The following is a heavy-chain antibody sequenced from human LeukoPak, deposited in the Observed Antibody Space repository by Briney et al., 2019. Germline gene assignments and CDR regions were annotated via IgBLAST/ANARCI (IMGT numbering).Heavy chain of an antibody. Sequence: KPGGSLRLSCAASGFTFSSYSMNWVRQAPGKGLEWVSSISSSSGYIYYADSVKGRFTISRDNAKNSLYLQMNSLRAEDTAVYYCAREHGDYVFDYWGQGTLVTVSS. CDR3: AREHGDYVFDY. J-gene: IGHJ4*02. CDR1: GFTFSSYS. V-gene: IGHV3-21*01. CDR2: ISSSSGYI. D-gene: IGHD4-17*01.